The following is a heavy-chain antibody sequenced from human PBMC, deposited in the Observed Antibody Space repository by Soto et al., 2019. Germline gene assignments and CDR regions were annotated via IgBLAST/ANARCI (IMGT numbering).Heavy chain of an antibody. CDR3: ARDTSVASMVRGRKAAFDI. CDR2: IWYDGSNK. J-gene: IGHJ3*02. D-gene: IGHD3-10*01. Sequence: GGSLRLSCAASGFTFSSYGMHWVRQAPGKGLEWVAVIWYDGSNKYYADSVKGRFTISRDNSKNTLYLQMNSLRAEDTAVYYCARDTSVASMVRGRKAAFDIWGQGTMVTVSS. V-gene: IGHV3-33*01. CDR1: GFTFSSYG.